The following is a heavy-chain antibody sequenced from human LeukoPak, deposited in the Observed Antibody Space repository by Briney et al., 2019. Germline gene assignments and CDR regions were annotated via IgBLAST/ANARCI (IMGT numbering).Heavy chain of an antibody. CDR3: ARDLSSSSTAYFQH. V-gene: IGHV3-23*01. J-gene: IGHJ1*01. Sequence: GGSLRLSCAASGFTFRSFALSWVRQAPGKGLEWVSTISGDGASTYNADSVKGRFTISRDNAKNSLSLQMNSLRAEDTAVYYCARDLSSSSTAYFQHWGQGTLVTVSS. CDR2: ISGDGAST. CDR1: GFTFRSFA. D-gene: IGHD6-6*01.